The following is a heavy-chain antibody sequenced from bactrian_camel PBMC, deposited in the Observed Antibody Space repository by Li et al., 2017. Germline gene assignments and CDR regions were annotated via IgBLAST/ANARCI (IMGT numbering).Heavy chain of an antibody. CDR3: TIRELQTYSGYPKNCVSALRAGFNY. CDR2: STSDGSI. J-gene: IGHJ4*01. V-gene: IGHV3S53*01. CDR1: VYGDNFHC. Sequence: QLVESGGGSVQAGGSLRLSCVVSVYGDNFHCMGWTRQSPGKEREGVAGSTSDGSISYGDPVKGRFTISKDSATNTLYLQMNSLKPEDTGLYYWTIRELQTYSGYPKNCVSALRAGFNYRGQGTQVTVS. D-gene: IGHD4*01.